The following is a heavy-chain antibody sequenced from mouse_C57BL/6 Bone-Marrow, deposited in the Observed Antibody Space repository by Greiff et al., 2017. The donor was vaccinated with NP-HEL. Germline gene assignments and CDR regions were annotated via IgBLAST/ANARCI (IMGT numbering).Heavy chain of an antibody. CDR2: INPSTGGT. Sequence: VQLKESGPELVKPGASVKISCKASGYSFTGYYMNRVKQSPEKSLEWIGEINPSTGGTTYNQKFKAKATLTVDKSSGTAYMQLKSLTTDDSAVYYCARSYYGNLYFDCWGQGTTLTVSS. CDR1: GYSFTGYY. V-gene: IGHV1-42*01. J-gene: IGHJ2*01. D-gene: IGHD2-1*01. CDR3: ARSYYGNLYFDC.